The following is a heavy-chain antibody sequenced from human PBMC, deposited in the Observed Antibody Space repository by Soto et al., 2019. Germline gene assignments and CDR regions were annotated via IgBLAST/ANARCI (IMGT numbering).Heavy chain of an antibody. CDR2: IYYSGST. D-gene: IGHD2-8*02. CDR1: GGSFSSGGYY. CDR3: ARAISFSGHHGY. V-gene: IGHV4-31*03. Sequence: QLQLQESGPGLVKPSQTLSLACTVSGGSFSSGGYYWSWIRQLPGKGLEWIGYIYYSGSTYYNPSLKSRITISLDTSTNQFSLKLSSVTAADTAVYYCARAISFSGHHGYWGQGTLVTVSS. J-gene: IGHJ4*02.